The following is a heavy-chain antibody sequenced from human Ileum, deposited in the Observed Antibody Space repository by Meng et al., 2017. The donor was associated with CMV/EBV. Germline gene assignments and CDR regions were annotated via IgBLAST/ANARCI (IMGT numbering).Heavy chain of an antibody. Sequence: SVKVSCKASGGTFSSYAISWVRQAPGQGLEWMGGIIPIFGTANYAQKFQGRVTITTDESTSTAYMELSSLRSEDTAVYYCARRGYSYGAHPTHYYGMAVWGPGNTVNGAS. CDR3: ARRGYSYGAHPTHYYGMAV. D-gene: IGHD5-18*01. CDR1: GGTFSSYA. V-gene: IGHV1-69*05. CDR2: IIPIFGTA. J-gene: IGHJ6*01.